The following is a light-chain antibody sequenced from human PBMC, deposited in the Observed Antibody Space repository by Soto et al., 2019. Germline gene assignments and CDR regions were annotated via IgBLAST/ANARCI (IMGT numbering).Light chain of an antibody. CDR2: DAS. Sequence: DIPMTQSPSTLSASVGDRVSITCRASQSINNLLAWYQQKPGKAPKLLMYDASTLESGVPSKFSGSGFGTEFTLTISSLQPDDFAIYYCQQYHGYSSWTFGQGTRVDIK. CDR1: QSINNL. V-gene: IGKV1-5*01. J-gene: IGKJ1*01. CDR3: QQYHGYSSWT.